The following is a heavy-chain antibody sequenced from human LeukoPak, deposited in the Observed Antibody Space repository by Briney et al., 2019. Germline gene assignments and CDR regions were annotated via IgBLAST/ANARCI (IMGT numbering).Heavy chain of an antibody. CDR2: MNPNSGNT. Sequence: AASVKVSCKASGYTFTSYDINWVRQATGQGLEWMGWMNPNSGNTGYAQKFQGRVTITRNTSISTAYMELSSLRSEDTAVYYCASGVVRSIAARLLEDWYFDLWGRGTLVTVSS. CDR3: ASGVVRSIAARLLEDWYFDL. V-gene: IGHV1-8*03. CDR1: GYTFTSYD. D-gene: IGHD6-6*01. J-gene: IGHJ2*01.